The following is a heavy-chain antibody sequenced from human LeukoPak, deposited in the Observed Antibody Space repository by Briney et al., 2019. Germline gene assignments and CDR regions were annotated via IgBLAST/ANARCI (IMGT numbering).Heavy chain of an antibody. CDR3: ARGPYSSGFDY. V-gene: IGHV4-34*01. J-gene: IGHJ4*02. Sequence: SETLSLTCAVYGGSFSGYYWSWIRQPPGKGLGWIGEINHGGSTNYNPSLKSRVTISVDTSKNQFSLKLSSVTAADTAVYYCARGPYSSGFDYWGQGTLVTVSS. CDR1: GGSFSGYY. CDR2: INHGGST. D-gene: IGHD6-19*01.